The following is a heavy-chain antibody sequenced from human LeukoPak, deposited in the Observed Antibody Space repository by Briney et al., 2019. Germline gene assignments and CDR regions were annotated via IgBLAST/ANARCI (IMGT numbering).Heavy chain of an antibody. CDR3: ARGSQDSGSYYLGY. Sequence: GGSLRLSFAASGFTVSSNYMSWVRPAPGKGLEGVSVIYSGGSTYYADSVKGRFTISRDSSKNTLYLQMNNLRAEDTAVYYCARGSQDSGSYYLGYWGQGTLVTVSS. CDR2: IYSGGST. J-gene: IGHJ4*02. D-gene: IGHD3-10*01. CDR1: GFTVSSNY. V-gene: IGHV3-53*01.